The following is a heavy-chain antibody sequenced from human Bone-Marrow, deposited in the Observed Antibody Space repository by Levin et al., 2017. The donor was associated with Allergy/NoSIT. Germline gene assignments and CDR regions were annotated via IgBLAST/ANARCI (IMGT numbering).Heavy chain of an antibody. Sequence: GGSLRLSCAASGFTFSSYAMSWVRQAPGKGLEWVSTISGSGGSTYYADSVKGRFTISRDTSKNTLYLQMNSLRAEDTAVYYCAKGSDGSGGRLCAFDIWGQGTMVTVSS. V-gene: IGHV3-23*01. CDR1: GFTFSSYA. CDR3: AKGSDGSGGRLCAFDI. D-gene: IGHD2-15*01. J-gene: IGHJ3*02. CDR2: ISGSGGST.